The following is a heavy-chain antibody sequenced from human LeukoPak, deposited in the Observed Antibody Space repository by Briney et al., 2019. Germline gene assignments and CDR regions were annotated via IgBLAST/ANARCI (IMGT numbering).Heavy chain of an antibody. Sequence: PGGSLRLSRAASGFTFSTYAMSWVHQGPGKGLEWVSAISGGGGNTYYADSVKGRFTISRDNSKNTLYLQMNSLRAEDTAVYYCAKVLKATGEIYQFDYWGQGTLVTVSS. V-gene: IGHV3-23*01. CDR1: GFTFSTYA. CDR2: ISGGGGNT. D-gene: IGHD7-27*01. CDR3: AKVLKATGEIYQFDY. J-gene: IGHJ4*02.